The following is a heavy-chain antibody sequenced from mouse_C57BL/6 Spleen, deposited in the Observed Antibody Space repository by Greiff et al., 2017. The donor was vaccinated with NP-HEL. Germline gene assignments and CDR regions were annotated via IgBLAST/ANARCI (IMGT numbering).Heavy chain of an antibody. V-gene: IGHV5-6*02. J-gene: IGHJ2*01. CDR1: GFTFSSYG. CDR2: ISSGGSYT. Sequence: EVMLVESGGDLVKPGGSLKLSCAASGFTFSSYGMSWVRQTPDKRLEWVATISSGGSYTYYPDSVKGRFTISRDNAKNTLYLQMSSLKSEDTAMYYCAITTVAVRDVFDYWGQGTTLTVSS. D-gene: IGHD1-1*01. CDR3: AITTVAVRDVFDY.